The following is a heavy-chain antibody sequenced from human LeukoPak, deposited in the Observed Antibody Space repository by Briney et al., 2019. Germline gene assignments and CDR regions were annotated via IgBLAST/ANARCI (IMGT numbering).Heavy chain of an antibody. V-gene: IGHV4-39*01. J-gene: IGHJ4*02. Sequence: PSETLSLTCTVSGGSISSSSYYWGWIRQPPGKGLEWIGSIYYSGSTYYNPSLKSRVTISVDTSKNQSSLKLSSVTAADTAVYYCARQRWGHSYYYDSSGYRYYFDYWGQGTLVTVSS. D-gene: IGHD3-22*01. CDR1: GGSISSSSYY. CDR3: ARQRWGHSYYYDSSGYRYYFDY. CDR2: IYYSGST.